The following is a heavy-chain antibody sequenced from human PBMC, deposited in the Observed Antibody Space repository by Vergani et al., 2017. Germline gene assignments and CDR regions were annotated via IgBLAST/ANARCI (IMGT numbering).Heavy chain of an antibody. CDR1: GFTFSSYW. CDR3: AKDRHIVVVTAIRGLDY. Sequence: EVQLVESGGGLVQPGGSLRLSCAASGFTFSSYWMSWVRQAPGKGLEWVSAISGSGGSTYYADSVKGRFTISRDKSKNTLYLQMNSLRAEDTAVYYCAKDRHIVVVTAIRGLDYWGQGTLVTVSS. J-gene: IGHJ4*02. D-gene: IGHD2-21*02. CDR2: ISGSGGST. V-gene: IGHV3-23*04.